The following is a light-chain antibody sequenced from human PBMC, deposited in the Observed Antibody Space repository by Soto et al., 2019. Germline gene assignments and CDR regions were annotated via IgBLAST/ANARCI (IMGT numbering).Light chain of an antibody. V-gene: IGKV1-12*01. CDR1: QGTGSW. Sequence: DIQMTQSPSFVSASVGDRVTITCRASQGTGSWLAWYQQKPGKAPKLLIYATSSLQSGVPSRFSGSRSGTDFTLTISSPQPEDFATYYCQQANSFPLTFGGGTKVEIK. CDR3: QQANSFPLT. CDR2: ATS. J-gene: IGKJ4*01.